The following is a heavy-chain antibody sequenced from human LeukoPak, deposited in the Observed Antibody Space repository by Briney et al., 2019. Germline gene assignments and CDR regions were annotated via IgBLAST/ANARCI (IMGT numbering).Heavy chain of an antibody. CDR1: GGSFGGYY. J-gene: IGHJ5*02. D-gene: IGHD2-2*02. CDR2: INHSGST. CDR3: ARGVGYCSSTSRYSRFDP. Sequence: PSETLSLTCAVYGGSFGGYYWSWIRQPPGKGLEWIGEINHSGSTNYNPSLKSRVTISVDTSKNQYSLKLSCVTGADTAVYYCARGVGYCSSTSRYSRFDPWGQGTLVTVSS. V-gene: IGHV4-34*01.